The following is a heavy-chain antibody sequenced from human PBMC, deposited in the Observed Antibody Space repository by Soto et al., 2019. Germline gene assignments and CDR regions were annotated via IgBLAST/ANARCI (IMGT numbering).Heavy chain of an antibody. V-gene: IGHV3-64*01. CDR2: ISSNGVGT. CDR3: VRRARPDFYYMYG. J-gene: IGHJ6*03. CDR1: GFTLSGYA. Sequence: GGSLRLSCAASGFTLSGYAMDWVRQAPGKGLEYVSGISSNGVGTYYANSVQGRFTISRDNSKNTVYLQMGSLRPEDMAVYYCVRRARPDFYYMYGWGKGTSVTVSS. D-gene: IGHD6-6*01.